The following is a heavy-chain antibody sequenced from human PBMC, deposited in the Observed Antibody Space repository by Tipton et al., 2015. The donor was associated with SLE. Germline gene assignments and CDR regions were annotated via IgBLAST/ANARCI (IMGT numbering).Heavy chain of an antibody. D-gene: IGHD2-2*01. CDR1: GGTFSSYA. Sequence: QLVQSGAEVKKPGSSVKVSCKASGGTFSSYAISWVRQAPGQGLEWMGGIIPIFGTANYAQKFQGRVTITTDESTSTAYMELSSLRSEDTAVYYCASGDCISTSCYRAEYFQHWGQGTLVTVSS. CDR2: IIPIFGTA. J-gene: IGHJ1*01. CDR3: ASGDCISTSCYRAEYFQH. V-gene: IGHV1-69*01.